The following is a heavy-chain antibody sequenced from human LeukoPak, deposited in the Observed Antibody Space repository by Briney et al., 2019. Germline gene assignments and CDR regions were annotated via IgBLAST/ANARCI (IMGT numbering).Heavy chain of an antibody. CDR3: ARRDTGWNSCDY. D-gene: IGHD6-19*01. V-gene: IGHV4-59*08. CDR1: GGSINSHY. CDR2: IYYKGST. Sequence: SETLCLTCAVSGGSINSHYWSWIRQPPGKGLEWIGDIYYKGSTKYTPFLETRVTISVDTSKNHLSLNLTSVLAADTAIYYCARRDTGWNSCDYWGQGILFTVSS. J-gene: IGHJ4*02.